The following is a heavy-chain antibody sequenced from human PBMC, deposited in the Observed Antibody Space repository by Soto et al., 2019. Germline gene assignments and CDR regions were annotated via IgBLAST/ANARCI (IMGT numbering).Heavy chain of an antibody. J-gene: IGHJ4*02. V-gene: IGHV3-74*01. CDR2: IQGDGSSA. CDR1: GFSFSEWW. D-gene: IGHD3-16*01. CDR3: ARDLGGGLGY. Sequence: EVQLVQSGGGLVQPGGSLTLSCAASGFSFSEWWMHWVRQVPGKGLEWLSRIQGDGSSARHADFLRDRFSVSRDNAKNMVYLHMNSLRVDDTATYYCARDLGGGLGYWGQGSLVVVSA.